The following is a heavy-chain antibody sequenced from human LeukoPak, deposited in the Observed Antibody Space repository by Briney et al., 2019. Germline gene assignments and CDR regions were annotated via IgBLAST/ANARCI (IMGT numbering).Heavy chain of an antibody. V-gene: IGHV3-53*01. CDR2: IYSGGST. CDR3: ARDSSVAFLGY. Sequence: GGSLRLSCAASGFTVSSNYMSWVRQAPGKGLEWVSVIYSGGSTYYADSVKGRFTISRDNSKNTLYLQMNSLRAEDTAVYYCARDSSVAFLGYWGQGTLVTVSS. J-gene: IGHJ4*02. CDR1: GFTVSSNY. D-gene: IGHD6-19*01.